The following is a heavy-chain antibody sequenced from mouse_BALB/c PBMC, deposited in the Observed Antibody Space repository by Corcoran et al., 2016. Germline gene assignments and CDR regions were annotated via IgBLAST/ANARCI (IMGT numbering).Heavy chain of an antibody. CDR1: GYTFTNYG. J-gene: IGHJ3*01. V-gene: IGHV9-3-1*01. CDR2: INTYTGEP. Sequence: QIQLVQSGPELKKPGETVKISCKASGYTFTNYGMNWVKQAPGKGLKWMGWINTYTGEPTYADDFKGRFAFSLETSASTAYLQINSLKNEDTATNFCAGAPCSTAYWAQGTLVPVSA. D-gene: IGHD3-1*01. CDR3: AGAPCSTAY.